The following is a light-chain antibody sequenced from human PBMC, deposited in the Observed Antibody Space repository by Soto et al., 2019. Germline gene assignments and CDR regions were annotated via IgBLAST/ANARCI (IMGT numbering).Light chain of an antibody. J-gene: IGKJ1*01. CDR2: DAS. Sequence: DIQMTQSPSTLSASVGDTVTVTCRASQSVSGWLAWYQQKPGEAPKLLIYDASALPRGVPSRFSGSRSVTKFNRTIASLQADDFATYCCQPYETFSGTFGPATKVEI. CDR1: QSVSGW. V-gene: IGKV1-5*01. CDR3: QPYETFSGT.